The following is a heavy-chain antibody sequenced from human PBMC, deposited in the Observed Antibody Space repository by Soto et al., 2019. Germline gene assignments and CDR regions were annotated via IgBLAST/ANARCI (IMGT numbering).Heavy chain of an antibody. CDR3: AIVYVVPAGTGKLYYYYGIDV. CDR2: INPNSGGT. CDR1: GYTFSGNY. J-gene: IGHJ6*02. V-gene: IGHV1-2*04. D-gene: IGHD2-2*01. Sequence: GASVNFYWNASGYTFSGNYIHWVRQAPGQVLDWIGWINPNSGGTNYAEKFKGWVTMTRDTSTSKAYMELSRLRSDDTAVYYCAIVYVVPAGTGKLYYYYGIDVWGQGNTIT.